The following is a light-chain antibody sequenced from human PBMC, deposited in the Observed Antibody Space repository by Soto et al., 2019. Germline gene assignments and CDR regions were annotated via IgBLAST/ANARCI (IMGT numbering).Light chain of an antibody. CDR2: YAS. J-gene: IGKJ1*01. CDR1: QSMSGR. CDR3: LQYNIYSPWA. V-gene: IGKV1-5*01. Sequence: DFRLAQSPSTLSASLGDSDTSTARASQSMSGRVAWSQQKPGNAAKLLLYYASPFDSGVSPGFSGRASGTEFTLTISSLQSDDIATYYCLQYNIYSPWAFGQETNVDIK.